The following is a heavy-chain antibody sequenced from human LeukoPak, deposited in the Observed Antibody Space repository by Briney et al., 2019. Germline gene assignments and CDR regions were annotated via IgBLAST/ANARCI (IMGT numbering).Heavy chain of an antibody. CDR2: IKQDGSEK. CDR1: GFTLSTYA. D-gene: IGHD1-26*01. Sequence: GGSLRLSCAASGFTLSTYAMSWVRQTPGKGLEWVANIKQDGSEKYYVDSVKGRFTISRDNAKNSLYLQMNSLRAEDTALYYCASGGIYYGAAFDFWGQGSLVTVSA. V-gene: IGHV3-7*03. CDR3: ASGGIYYGAAFDF. J-gene: IGHJ4*02.